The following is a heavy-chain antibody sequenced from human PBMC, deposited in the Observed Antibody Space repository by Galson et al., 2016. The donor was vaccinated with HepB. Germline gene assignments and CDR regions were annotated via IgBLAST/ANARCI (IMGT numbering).Heavy chain of an antibody. J-gene: IGHJ4*02. D-gene: IGHD3-3*01. CDR2: VWHDGSKA. CDR3: ARDFWRGHSSGGGIDYFVL. Sequence: SLRLSCAASGLMFYKYGFHWVRQTPGKGLEWLAEVWHDGSKAYYADAVRGRFTSSRDSSTDTVSLHIDSVRAEDTGLYYCARDFWRGHSSGGGIDYFVLWGRGTLVSVSS. CDR1: GLMFYKYG. V-gene: IGHV3-33*01.